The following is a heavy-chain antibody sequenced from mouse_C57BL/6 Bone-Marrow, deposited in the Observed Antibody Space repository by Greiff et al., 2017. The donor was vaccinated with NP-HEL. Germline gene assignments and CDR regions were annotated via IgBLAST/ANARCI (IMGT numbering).Heavy chain of an antibody. V-gene: IGHV1-54*01. D-gene: IGHD2-2*01. J-gene: IGHJ3*01. CDR2: INPGSGGT. CDR3: ARGRLPFAY. Sequence: VQVVESGAELVRPGTSVKVSCKASGYAFTNYLIEWVKQRPGQGLEWIGVINPGSGGTNYNEKFKGKATLTADKSSSTAYMQLSSLTSEDSAVYFCARGRLPFAYWGQGTLVTVSA. CDR1: GYAFTNYL.